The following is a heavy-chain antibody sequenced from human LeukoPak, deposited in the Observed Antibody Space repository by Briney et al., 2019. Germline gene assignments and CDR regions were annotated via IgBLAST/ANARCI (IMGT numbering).Heavy chain of an antibody. D-gene: IGHD3-3*01. J-gene: IGHJ6*03. CDR2: INSDASVT. CDR1: GFTFSNYW. CDR3: ATAIFGVVNDYYYMDV. V-gene: IGHV3-74*01. Sequence: TGGSLRLSCAASGFTFSNYWMHWVRHTPGKGLVWVSRINSDASVTTYADSVKGRFTISRDNAKNTLYLQMNSLRAEDTAVYYCATAIFGVVNDYYYMDVWGKGTTVTVSS.